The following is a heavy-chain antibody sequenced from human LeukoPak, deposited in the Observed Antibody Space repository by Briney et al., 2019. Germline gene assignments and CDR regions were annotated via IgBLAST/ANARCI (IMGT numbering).Heavy chain of an antibody. V-gene: IGHV1-18*01. D-gene: IGHD6-13*01. Sequence: ASVKVSCKASGYTFTSYGISWVRQAPGQGLEWMGWIGAYNGNTNYAQKLQGRVTMTTDTSTSTAYMELRSLRSDDTAVYYCARVKDSSSWHYFDFWGQGTLVTVSS. CDR3: ARVKDSSSWHYFDF. CDR2: IGAYNGNT. CDR1: GYTFTSYG. J-gene: IGHJ4*02.